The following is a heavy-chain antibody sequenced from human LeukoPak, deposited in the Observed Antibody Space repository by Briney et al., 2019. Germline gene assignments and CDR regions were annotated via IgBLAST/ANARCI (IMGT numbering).Heavy chain of an antibody. CDR3: VRVSYRYSYYFDY. V-gene: IGHV4-31*03. J-gene: IGHJ4*02. CDR1: GGSISSGGYY. Sequence: PSQTLSLTCTVSGGSISSGGYYWSWIRQHPGKGLEWIGYIYYSGSTYYNPSLKSRVTISVDTSKNQFSLKLSSVTAADTAVYYCVRVSYRYSYYFDYWGQGTLVTVSS. CDR2: IYYSGST. D-gene: IGHD2-15*01.